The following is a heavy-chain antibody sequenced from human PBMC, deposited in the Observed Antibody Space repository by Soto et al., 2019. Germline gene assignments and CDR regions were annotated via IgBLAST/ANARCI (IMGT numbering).Heavy chain of an antibody. J-gene: IGHJ6*02. CDR3: ARDSDCHSTSCFFPPHV. D-gene: IGHD2-2*01. V-gene: IGHV3-21*06. CDR1: GFTFSDEN. Sequence: GGSLRLSCSASGFTFSDENMSWVRQVPGKGLEWVSGISGGRSYIFYADSVQGRFSISRDNPKNSLFLEMNSLRVEDTAVYYCARDSDCHSTSCFFPPHVWGQGTTVTVSS. CDR2: ISGGRSYI.